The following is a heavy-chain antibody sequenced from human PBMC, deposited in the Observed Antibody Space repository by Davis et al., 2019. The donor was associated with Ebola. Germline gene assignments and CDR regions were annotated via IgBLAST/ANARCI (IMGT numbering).Heavy chain of an antibody. D-gene: IGHD5-12*01. CDR1: GYTFTGYD. J-gene: IGHJ5*02. CDR3: ARGVATIFTDWFDP. Sequence: ASVQVSCKASGYTFTGYDINWVRQATGQGPVWMGWMNPNSGNTGYAQKFQGRVTMTRENSMSTAYMELSSLRSEDTAVYFCARGVATIFTDWFDPWGQGTLVTVSS. V-gene: IGHV1-8*01. CDR2: MNPNSGNT.